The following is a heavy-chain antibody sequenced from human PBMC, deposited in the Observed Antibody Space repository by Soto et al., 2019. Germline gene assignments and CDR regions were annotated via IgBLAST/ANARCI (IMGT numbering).Heavy chain of an antibody. CDR1: GYTFTSYG. D-gene: IGHD2-8*01. CDR3: ARDGCTNGVCYLGY. V-gene: IGHV1-18*01. Sequence: ALVKVSCKASGYTFTSYGISWVRQAPGQGLEWMGWISAYNGNTNYAQKLQGRVTMTPDTSTSTAYMELRSLRSADTAVFYCARDGCTNGVCYLGYWGQRTLVAVSS. CDR2: ISAYNGNT. J-gene: IGHJ4*02.